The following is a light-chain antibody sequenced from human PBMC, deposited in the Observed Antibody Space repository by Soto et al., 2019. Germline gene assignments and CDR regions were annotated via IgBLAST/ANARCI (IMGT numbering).Light chain of an antibody. CDR1: SSDVGSYNY. CDR2: ASS. CDR3: SSYTSGSTLYV. V-gene: IGLV2-14*01. J-gene: IGLJ1*01. Sequence: QSVLTQPASVSGSPGQSITISCTGTSSDVGSYNYVSWYQQHPGKAPRLMIYASSNRPSGVSHRFSGSRSGNTASLTISGLQAEDEADYFCSSYTSGSTLYVLGSGTKGTVL.